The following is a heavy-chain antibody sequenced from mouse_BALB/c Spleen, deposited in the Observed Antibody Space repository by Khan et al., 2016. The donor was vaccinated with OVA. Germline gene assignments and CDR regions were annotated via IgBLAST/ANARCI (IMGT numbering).Heavy chain of an antibody. V-gene: IGHV5-6-3*01. D-gene: IGHD2-1*01. Sequence: EVQLVESGGGLVQPGGSLKLSCAASGFTFSSYGMSWVRQTPDKRLELVATINTNVGSTYYPDSVKGRFTISRDNAKNTLYLQMSSLKSEDTAMYYCARVGIFYYGNYAYYFDYWGQGTTLTVSS. CDR3: ARVGIFYYGNYAYYFDY. J-gene: IGHJ2*01. CDR2: INTNVGST. CDR1: GFTFSSYG.